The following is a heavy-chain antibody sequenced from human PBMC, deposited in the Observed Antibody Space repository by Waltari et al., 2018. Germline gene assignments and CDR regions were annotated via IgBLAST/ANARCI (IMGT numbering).Heavy chain of an antibody. CDR1: GYSISSGYY. Sequence: QVQLHESGPGLVKSSETLSLTCAVSGYSISSGYYWGWIRQPPGKWLEWIGTIYQSGSTYYNPSPKCRITISLDTSKNQFSLKLNSVTAADTAVYYCARHQVGGRDFEYWGQGTLVTFSS. J-gene: IGHJ4*02. V-gene: IGHV4-38-2*01. CDR2: IYQSGST. D-gene: IGHD1-26*01. CDR3: ARHQVGGRDFEY.